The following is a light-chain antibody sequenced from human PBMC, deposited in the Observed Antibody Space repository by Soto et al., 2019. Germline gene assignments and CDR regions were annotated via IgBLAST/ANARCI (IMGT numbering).Light chain of an antibody. J-gene: IGKJ2*01. CDR2: DVS. V-gene: IGKV1-5*01. Sequence: DIQMTQSPSSLSASLGDRVTISCRASQGISTYLAWYQQKPGKAPTLLISDVSRLESGVPSRLSGSGSGTEFPLTISGLQTDDFATYYCHQYNYLHTFGQGTKLEI. CDR3: HQYNYLHT. CDR1: QGISTY.